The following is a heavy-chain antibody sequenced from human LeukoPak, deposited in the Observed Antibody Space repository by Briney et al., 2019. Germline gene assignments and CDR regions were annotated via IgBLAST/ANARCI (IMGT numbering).Heavy chain of an antibody. V-gene: IGHV3-7*01. CDR3: VKDLLQWYKFDS. Sequence: PGGYLRLSCAASGFTFSSYWMSWVRQAPGKGLEWVANIKQDGSEKYYVDSVKGRFTISRDNAKNSLYLQMNSLRAEDTAVYYCVKDLLQWYKFDSWGQGTLVIVSS. CDR2: IKQDGSEK. CDR1: GFTFSSYW. D-gene: IGHD4-23*01. J-gene: IGHJ4*02.